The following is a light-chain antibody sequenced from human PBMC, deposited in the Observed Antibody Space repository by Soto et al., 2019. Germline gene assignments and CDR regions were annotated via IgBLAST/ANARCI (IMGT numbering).Light chain of an antibody. CDR1: QSVSSN. V-gene: IGKV3-15*01. Sequence: EIVMTQSPATLPVSPGERATLSCRASQSVSSNLAWYQQRPGQTPRLLIYGASTKVAGIPARFSGSGSGTEFTLTISSLQSEDFAVYYCQQHNTWPYTFGQGTNLEIK. CDR2: GAS. J-gene: IGKJ2*01. CDR3: QQHNTWPYT.